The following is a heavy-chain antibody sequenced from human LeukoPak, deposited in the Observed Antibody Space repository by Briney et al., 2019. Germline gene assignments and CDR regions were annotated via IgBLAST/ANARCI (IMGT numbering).Heavy chain of an antibody. V-gene: IGHV1-18*01. CDR2: ISAYNGNT. Sequence: GASVKVSCKASGYTFTSYGISWVRQAPGQGLEWMGWISAYNGNTNYAQKLQGRVTMTTDTSTSTAYMELRSLRSDDTAVYYCARDSSELLWFGELLFDYWGQGTLVTVSS. J-gene: IGHJ4*02. D-gene: IGHD3-10*01. CDR1: GYTFTSYG. CDR3: ARDSSELLWFGELLFDY.